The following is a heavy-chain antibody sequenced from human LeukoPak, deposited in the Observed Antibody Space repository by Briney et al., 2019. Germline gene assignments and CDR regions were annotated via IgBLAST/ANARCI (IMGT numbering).Heavy chain of an antibody. Sequence: ASVKVSCKASGYTFTGYYMHWVRQAPGQGLEWMGWINPNSGGTNYAQKFQGRVTMTRDTSISTAYMELSRLRSDDTAVYYCVRDCTSCYYYYGMDVWGQGTTVTVSS. CDR1: GYTFTGYY. CDR3: VRDCTSCYYYYGMDV. J-gene: IGHJ6*02. D-gene: IGHD2-2*01. CDR2: INPNSGGT. V-gene: IGHV1-2*02.